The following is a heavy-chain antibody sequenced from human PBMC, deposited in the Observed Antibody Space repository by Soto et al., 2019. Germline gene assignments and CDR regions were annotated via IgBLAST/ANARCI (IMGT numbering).Heavy chain of an antibody. Sequence: SKTLSLTCTVSCGSVSSGSYYCSWFRQPPAKGLEWIGYIYYGGNTNYNPSLKSRVTISVDTSKNQFSLKLSSVTAADTAVYYCARGIEGWYQGRYYYGMDVWGQGTTVT. CDR1: CGSVSSGSYY. J-gene: IGHJ6*02. D-gene: IGHD6-19*01. CDR3: ARGIEGWYQGRYYYGMDV. CDR2: IYYGGNT. V-gene: IGHV4-61*01.